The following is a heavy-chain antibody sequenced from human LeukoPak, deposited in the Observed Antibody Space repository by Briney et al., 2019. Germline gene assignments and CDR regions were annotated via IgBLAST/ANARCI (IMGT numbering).Heavy chain of an antibody. CDR1: GFTFSSYG. D-gene: IGHD1-7*01. V-gene: IGHV3-30*02. J-gene: IGHJ4*02. CDR2: IRYDGSNK. CDR3: AKVANWNYVLLDY. Sequence: GGSLRLSCAASGFTFSSYGMHWVRQAPGKGLEWVAFIRYDGSNKYYADSVKGRFTISRDNSKNTLYLQMNSLRAEDTAVYYYAKVANWNYVLLDYWGQGTLVTVSS.